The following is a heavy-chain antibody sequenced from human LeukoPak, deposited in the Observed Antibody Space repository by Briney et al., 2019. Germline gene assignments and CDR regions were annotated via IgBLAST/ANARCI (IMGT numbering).Heavy chain of an antibody. V-gene: IGHV1-69-2*01. CDR2: VDPEDGET. CDR3: ATSYYSNYPDY. J-gene: IGHJ4*02. Sequence: ASVTVSCKVSGYTFTDYYMHWVQQAHGKGLEWMGLVDPEDGETIYAEKFQGRVTITADTSTDTAYMELSSLRSEDTAVYYCATSYYSNYPDYWGQGTLVTVSS. D-gene: IGHD4-11*01. CDR1: GYTFTDYY.